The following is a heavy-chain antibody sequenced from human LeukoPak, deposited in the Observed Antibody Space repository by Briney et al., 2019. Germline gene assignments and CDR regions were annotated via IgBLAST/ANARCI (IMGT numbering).Heavy chain of an antibody. CDR1: GYTFTGYY. D-gene: IGHD3-10*01. Sequence: GASVKVSCKASGYTFTGYYMHWVRQAPGQGLEWMGWINPNSGGTNYAQKFQGRVTMTRDTSISTAYMELSRLRSDDTAVYYCARGHSLLWFGEGPYYFDYWGQGTLVTVSS. V-gene: IGHV1-2*02. J-gene: IGHJ4*02. CDR2: INPNSGGT. CDR3: ARGHSLLWFGEGPYYFDY.